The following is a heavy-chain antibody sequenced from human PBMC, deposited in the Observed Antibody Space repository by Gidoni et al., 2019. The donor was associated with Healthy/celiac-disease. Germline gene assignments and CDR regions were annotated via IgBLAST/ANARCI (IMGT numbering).Heavy chain of an antibody. D-gene: IGHD3-9*01. Sequence: QVQLVESGGGVVQPGRSLRLSCAASGFTFSSYGMHWVRQAPGKGLEWVAVIWYDGSNKYYADSVKGRFTISRDNSKNTLYLQMNSLRAEDTAVYYCARGSYYDILTGYLSAFDIWGQGTMVTVSS. V-gene: IGHV3-33*01. CDR3: ARGSYYDILTGYLSAFDI. CDR2: IWYDGSNK. CDR1: GFTFSSYG. J-gene: IGHJ3*02.